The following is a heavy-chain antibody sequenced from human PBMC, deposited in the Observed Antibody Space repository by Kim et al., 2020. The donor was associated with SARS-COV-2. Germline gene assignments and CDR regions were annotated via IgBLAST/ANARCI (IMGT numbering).Heavy chain of an antibody. CDR3: ARHGLPSYFWSGYWFDP. Sequence: SETLSLTCTVSGGSISSSSYYWGWIRQPPGKGLEWIGSIYYSGSTYYNPSLKSRVTISVDTSKNQFSLKLSSVTAADTAVYYCARHGLPSYFWSGYWFDPWGQGTLVTVSS. CDR2: IYYSGST. CDR1: GGSISSSSYY. J-gene: IGHJ5*02. D-gene: IGHD3-3*01. V-gene: IGHV4-39*01.